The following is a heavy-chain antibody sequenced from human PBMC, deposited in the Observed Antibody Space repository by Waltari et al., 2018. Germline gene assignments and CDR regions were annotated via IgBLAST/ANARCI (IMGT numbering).Heavy chain of an antibody. CDR1: GFTFSSYG. D-gene: IGHD3-16*01. Sequence: EVQLVESGGGLVQPGGSLRLSCVISGFTFSSYGMSWGRQGPGKGLEWVANIKQDGSEKYYVDSVKGRFTISRDNAKNSLYLQMSSLRDEDTAMYYCARGGTGTFDYWGQGTLVTVSS. CDR2: IKQDGSEK. J-gene: IGHJ4*02. V-gene: IGHV3-7*04. CDR3: ARGGTGTFDY.